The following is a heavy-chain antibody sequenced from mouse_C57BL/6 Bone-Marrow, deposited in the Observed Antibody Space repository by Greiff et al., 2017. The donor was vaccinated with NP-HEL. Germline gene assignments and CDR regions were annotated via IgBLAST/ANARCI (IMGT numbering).Heavy chain of an antibody. D-gene: IGHD1-1*01. J-gene: IGHJ3*01. CDR1: GYTFTSYW. CDR2: IYPSDSET. V-gene: IGHV1-61*01. CDR3: AFYYFRWFAY. Sequence: QVQLQQPGAELVRPGSSVKLSCKASGYTFTSYWMDWVKQRPGQGLEWIGNIYPSDSETHYNQKFKDKATLTVDKSSSTAYMQLSSLTSDASAVYYCAFYYFRWFAYWGQGTLVTVSA.